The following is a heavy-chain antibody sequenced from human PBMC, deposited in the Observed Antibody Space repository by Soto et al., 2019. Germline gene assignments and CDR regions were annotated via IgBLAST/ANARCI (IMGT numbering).Heavy chain of an antibody. D-gene: IGHD3-9*01. Sequence: QAGGSLRLSCAASGFTFTNYAMSWVRQSPGKGLEWVSAISASGGSTYYADSVKGRFTISRDNSKNTLYLQMNSLRAEDTAVYYCEKDYAILTGFPYYFDCWGQGTLVTVSS. CDR1: GFTFTNYA. V-gene: IGHV3-23*01. CDR2: ISASGGST. J-gene: IGHJ4*02. CDR3: EKDYAILTGFPYYFDC.